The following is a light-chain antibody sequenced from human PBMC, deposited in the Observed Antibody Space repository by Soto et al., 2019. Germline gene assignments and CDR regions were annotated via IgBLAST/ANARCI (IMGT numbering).Light chain of an antibody. CDR2: GAS. V-gene: IGKV3-20*01. J-gene: IGKJ4*01. Sequence: EIVLTQSPGTLSLSPGERATLSCRASQSVSNKYLAGYQQQKGGQAPRLLIYGASNRATGIPDRFSGSGSGTELSLTSSGMEPEDFAVYDWQQYGTSQPTFGGRTEVEI. CDR3: QQYGTSQPT. CDR1: QSVSNKY.